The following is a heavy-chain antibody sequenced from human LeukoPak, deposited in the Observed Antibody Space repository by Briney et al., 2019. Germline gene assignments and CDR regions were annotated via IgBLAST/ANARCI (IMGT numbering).Heavy chain of an antibody. V-gene: IGHV3-23*01. D-gene: IGHD1-26*01. Sequence: GSLRLSCAASGFTFSSSAMSWVRQAPGKGLEWVSAISNNGGYTYYADSVQGRFTLSRYNSNSPLCLQMNSLIAESTAVYYSARDAERGSYFFDYWGQGTLVTVSS. CDR2: ISNNGGYT. J-gene: IGHJ4*02. CDR1: GFTFSSSA. CDR3: ARDAERGSYFFDY.